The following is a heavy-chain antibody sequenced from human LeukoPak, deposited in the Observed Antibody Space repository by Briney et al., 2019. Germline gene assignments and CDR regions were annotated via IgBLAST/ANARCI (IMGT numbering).Heavy chain of an antibody. CDR3: AKDRDRDGDYFDY. CDR1: GFTLSSYA. D-gene: IGHD4-17*01. Sequence: GGSLRLSCAASGFTLSSYAMSWVRQAPGKGLEWVSAISGSGGSTYYADSVKGRFTISRDNSKNTLYLQMNSLRAEDTAVYYCAKDRDRDGDYFDYWGQGTLVTVSS. CDR2: ISGSGGST. J-gene: IGHJ4*02. V-gene: IGHV3-23*01.